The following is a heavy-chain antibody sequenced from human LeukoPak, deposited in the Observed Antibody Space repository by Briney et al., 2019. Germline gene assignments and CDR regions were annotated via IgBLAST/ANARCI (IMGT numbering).Heavy chain of an antibody. J-gene: IGHJ4*02. V-gene: IGHV4-4*09. Sequence: SETLSLTCTVPGGSISSYYWSWIRQPPGKGLEWIGYIYTSGSTNYNPSLKSRVAISVDTSKNQFSLKLSSVTAADTAVYYCARQDCSSTSCYLDYWGQGTLVTVSS. CDR2: IYTSGST. D-gene: IGHD2-2*01. CDR3: ARQDCSSTSCYLDY. CDR1: GGSISSYY.